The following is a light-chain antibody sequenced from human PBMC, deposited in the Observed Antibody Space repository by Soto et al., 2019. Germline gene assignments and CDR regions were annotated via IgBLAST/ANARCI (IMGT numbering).Light chain of an antibody. V-gene: IGKV1-5*03. CDR1: QSISSW. CDR2: KAS. CDR3: QHYNSYSEA. Sequence: DIQMTQSPSTLSASVGDRVTITCRASQSISSWLAWYQQKPGKAPKLLIYKASTLKSGVPSRFSGSGSGKEFTLTISSLKPDDFATYYCQHYNSYSEAFGQGTKVDIK. J-gene: IGKJ1*01.